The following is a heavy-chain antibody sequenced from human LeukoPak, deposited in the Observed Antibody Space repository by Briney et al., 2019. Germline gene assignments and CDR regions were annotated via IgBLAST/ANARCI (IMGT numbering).Heavy chain of an antibody. CDR3: TRGRGYCSSASCYYDYYYYMDV. V-gene: IGHV3-49*04. CDR2: IRSKNYGGAA. CDR1: GFTFGDYA. J-gene: IGHJ6*03. Sequence: GGSLRLSCTASGFTFGDYAMSWVRQAPGKGLEWVSFIRSKNYGGAAEYPASVKGRFTFSRDDSKSIAYLQMNSLKTEDTAVYYCTRGRGYCSSASCYYDYYYYMDVWGKGTTVTVSS. D-gene: IGHD2-2*01.